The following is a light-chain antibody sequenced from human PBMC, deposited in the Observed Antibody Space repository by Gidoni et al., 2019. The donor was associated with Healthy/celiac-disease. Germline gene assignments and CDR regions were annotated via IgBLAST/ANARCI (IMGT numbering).Light chain of an antibody. CDR3: QHYNSYPLT. J-gene: IGKJ4*01. CDR1: QSISSW. CDR2: QAS. Sequence: DIQMTQSPSTLSASVGDRVTITCRARQSISSWLAWYQQKPGTAPKLLIYQASSLDSGVPARFSGSGSGTEFPLTISSLHPDYFATYYCQHYNSYPLTFGGGTKVEIK. V-gene: IGKV1-5*03.